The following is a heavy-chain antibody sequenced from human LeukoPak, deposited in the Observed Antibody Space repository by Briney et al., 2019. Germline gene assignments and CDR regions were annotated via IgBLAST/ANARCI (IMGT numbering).Heavy chain of an antibody. CDR3: TTYFHAYSSS. Sequence: PGGSLRLSCAASGFTFSNYSMSWVRQAPGKGLEWVGRIRTKTDGGTTDYAAPVKGRFTISRDDSQNTLYLQMNSLKTEDTAVYYCTTYFHAYSSSWGQGTLVTVSS. CDR2: IRTKTDGGTT. D-gene: IGHD6-19*01. V-gene: IGHV3-15*01. J-gene: IGHJ4*02. CDR1: GFTFSNYS.